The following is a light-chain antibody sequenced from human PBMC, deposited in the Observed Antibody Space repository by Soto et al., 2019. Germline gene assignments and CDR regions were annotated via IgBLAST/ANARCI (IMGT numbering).Light chain of an antibody. Sequence: DIQLTQSPSSLSASVGDRVTITCRVSQGISSYLNWYRQKPGKAPNLLIYTASSLQSGVPSRFSGSGSGTDFTLTISSLQPEDSATYYCQHIYSPPHTFGQGTRLEIK. V-gene: IGKV1-39*01. CDR1: QGISSY. CDR3: QHIYSPPHT. CDR2: TAS. J-gene: IGKJ5*01.